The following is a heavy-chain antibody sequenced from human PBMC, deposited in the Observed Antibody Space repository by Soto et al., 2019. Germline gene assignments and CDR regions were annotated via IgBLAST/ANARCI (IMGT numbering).Heavy chain of an antibody. D-gene: IGHD3-22*01. CDR2: ITPMFGTP. Sequence: QVQLVQSGAEVKKPGSSVKVSCKASGGTFSRYTITWVRQAPGQGLEWMGGITPMFGTPNYAQKVQGRVTITADESTSTADMEPSSLRSEDTAMYYCARDGTLYDSSAYYYLYWGQGTLVTVSS. V-gene: IGHV1-69*01. J-gene: IGHJ4*02. CDR1: GGTFSRYT. CDR3: ARDGTLYDSSAYYYLY.